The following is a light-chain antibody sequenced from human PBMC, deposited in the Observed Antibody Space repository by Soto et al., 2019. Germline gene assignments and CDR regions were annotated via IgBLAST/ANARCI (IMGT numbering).Light chain of an antibody. CDR3: QQYGSSIT. V-gene: IGKV3-20*01. J-gene: IGKJ3*01. CDR1: QSIDNNY. Sequence: DIVLTQSPDTLSLSPGERATLSCRASQSIDNNYLAWYQQKPGRAPRLLIYRAFSRATGIPDRFSASASGTDFRLTISRLEPEDFAVYYCQQYGSSITFGPGTKVDIK. CDR2: RAF.